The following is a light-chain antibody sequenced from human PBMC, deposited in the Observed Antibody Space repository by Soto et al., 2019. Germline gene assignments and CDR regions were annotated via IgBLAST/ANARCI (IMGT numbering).Light chain of an antibody. CDR3: SSYTSNNFYV. Sequence: QSVLTQPASVSGSPGQSITISCTGTGSDISAYNYVSWYQQHPGKAPKLMIYEVSDRPSGLSNRFSGSKSGNTASLTISRLQAEDEADYYCSSYTSNNFYVFGTGTKVTVL. V-gene: IGLV2-14*01. CDR1: GSDISAYNY. CDR2: EVS. J-gene: IGLJ1*01.